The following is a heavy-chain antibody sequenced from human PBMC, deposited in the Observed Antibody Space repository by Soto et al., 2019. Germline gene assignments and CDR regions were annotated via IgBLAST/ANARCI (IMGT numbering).Heavy chain of an antibody. J-gene: IGHJ6*02. V-gene: IGHV3-7*01. D-gene: IGHD3-10*01. Sequence: GGSMRLSSAASGLTFSSYWMIWVRQAPGKGLEWVANIKPDGSGKYCVDSVKGRFTISRDNAKNSLYLQMNSLRAEDTAVYYCARRAWLGGMDVWGQGTTVTVSS. CDR1: GLTFSSYW. CDR3: ARRAWLGGMDV. CDR2: IKPDGSGK.